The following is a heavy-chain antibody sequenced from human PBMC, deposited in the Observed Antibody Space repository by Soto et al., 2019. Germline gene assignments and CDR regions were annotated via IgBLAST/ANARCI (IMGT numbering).Heavy chain of an antibody. CDR2: VYSSVTT. Sequence: PSETLSLTCSVSGGSINSYWWSWIRQPAGKGLEWIGRVYSSVTTDYNPSLNSRATLSVETSKNQFSLKLSSVTAADTAVYYCARDIGSYAYGEGYWGQGIQVTVSS. V-gene: IGHV4-4*07. J-gene: IGHJ4*02. CDR3: ARDIGSYAYGEGY. D-gene: IGHD3-10*01. CDR1: GGSINSYW.